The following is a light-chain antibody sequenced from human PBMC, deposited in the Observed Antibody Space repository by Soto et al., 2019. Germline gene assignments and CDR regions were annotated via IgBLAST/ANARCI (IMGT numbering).Light chain of an antibody. J-gene: IGKJ2*01. CDR3: QLYGSSTLYT. CDR1: QSVTSNY. CDR2: GSY. Sequence: EIVLTQSPGTLSLSPGERATLSCRASQSVTSNYLAWYQQKPGQAPRLLIFGSYIRATGIPDRFSGSGSGTEFTLTINRLEPEDFVVYYCQLYGSSTLYTFGQGTKPQIK. V-gene: IGKV3-20*01.